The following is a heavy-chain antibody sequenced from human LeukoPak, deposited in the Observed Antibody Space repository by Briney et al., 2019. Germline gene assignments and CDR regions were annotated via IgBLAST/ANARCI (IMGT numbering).Heavy chain of an antibody. CDR3: ARDWSVRGVKDYYYMDV. J-gene: IGHJ6*03. V-gene: IGHV1-2*02. D-gene: IGHD3-10*01. CDR2: INPNSGGT. Sequence: AASVKVSCKASGYTFTGYYMHWVRQAPGQGLEWMGWINPNSGGTNYAQKFQGRVTMTRDTSISTAYMELSSLRSEDTAVYYCARDWSVRGVKDYYYMDVWGKGTTVTVSS. CDR1: GYTFTGYY.